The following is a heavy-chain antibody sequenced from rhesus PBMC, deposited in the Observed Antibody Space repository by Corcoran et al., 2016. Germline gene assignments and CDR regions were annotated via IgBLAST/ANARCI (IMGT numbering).Heavy chain of an antibody. CDR3: AREEVSRGYFDY. Sequence: QLQLQESGPGLVKPSETLSVTCAVSGGSISSSYWSWIRQAPGKGLEGIGYIYGSGSSTQYNPSLKGRVTLGVDTSKNQRSLKLSSVTTADTAVYYCAREEVSRGYFDYWGQGVLVTVS. V-gene: IGHV4-169*02. CDR1: GGSISSSY. J-gene: IGHJ4*01. CDR2: IYGSGSST.